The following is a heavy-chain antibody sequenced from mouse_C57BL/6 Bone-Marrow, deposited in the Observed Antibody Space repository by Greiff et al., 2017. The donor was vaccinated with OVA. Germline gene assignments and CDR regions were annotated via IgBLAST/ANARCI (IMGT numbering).Heavy chain of an antibody. Sequence: EVNVVESGGGLVQPGESLKLSCESNEYEFPSHDMSWVRKTPEKRLELVAAINSDGGSTYYPDTMERRFIISRDNTKKTLYLQMSSLRSEDTALYYCARHGGYGSSYGAMDYWGQGTSVTVSS. CDR1: EYEFPSHD. CDR2: INSDGGST. CDR3: ARHGGYGSSYGAMDY. J-gene: IGHJ4*01. V-gene: IGHV5-2*01. D-gene: IGHD1-1*01.